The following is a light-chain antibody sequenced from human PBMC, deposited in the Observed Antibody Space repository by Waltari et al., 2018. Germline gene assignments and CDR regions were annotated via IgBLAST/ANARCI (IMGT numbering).Light chain of an antibody. J-gene: IGKJ1*01. Sequence: ETVMTQSPATLSVSTGERATLSCRASQSVSSNLAWYQQKPGQAPRLLIYCASTRAPGIPAMFSGSGSGTEFTLTISSLQSDDFAVYYCQQYDKCYPRTFGQGTKVEFK. CDR1: QSVSSN. CDR2: CAS. V-gene: IGKV3-15*01. CDR3: QQYDKCYPRT.